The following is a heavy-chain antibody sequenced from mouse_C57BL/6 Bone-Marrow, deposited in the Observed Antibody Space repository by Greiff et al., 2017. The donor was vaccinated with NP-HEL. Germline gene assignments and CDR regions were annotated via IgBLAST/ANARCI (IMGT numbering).Heavy chain of an antibody. D-gene: IGHD2-4*01. CDR3: AREGAYYDYPYWDFDV. CDR1: GYTFTSYT. J-gene: IGHJ1*03. Sequence: QVQLQQSGAELARPGASVKMSCKASGYTFTSYTMHWVKQRPGQGLEWIGYINPSSGYTKYNQKFKDKATLTADKSSSTAYMQLSSLTSEDSAVYYCAREGAYYDYPYWDFDVWGTGTTVTVSS. V-gene: IGHV1-4*01. CDR2: INPSSGYT.